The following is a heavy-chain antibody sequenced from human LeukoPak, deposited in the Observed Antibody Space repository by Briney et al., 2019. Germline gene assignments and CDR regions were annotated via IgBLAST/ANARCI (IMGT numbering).Heavy chain of an antibody. D-gene: IGHD3-16*01. CDR3: ARAGAYHFDN. V-gene: IGHV3-74*01. CDR1: GFTFSDYW. J-gene: IGHJ4*02. Sequence: AGGALRLSCAASGFTFSDYWMHWVRQAPGKGLVSVSSINTDTRGTYYADSVKGRFTISRDNAKNTLYLPLNSLRAEDTAVYYCARAGAYHFDNWGQGTLVTVSS. CDR2: INTDTRGT.